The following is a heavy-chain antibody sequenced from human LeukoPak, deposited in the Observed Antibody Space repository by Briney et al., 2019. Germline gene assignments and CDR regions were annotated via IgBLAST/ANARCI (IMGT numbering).Heavy chain of an antibody. CDR1: GGSFSGYY. J-gene: IGHJ5*02. CDR2: VNHSGST. D-gene: IGHD2-2*01. V-gene: IGHV4-34*01. Sequence: PSETLSHTCAVYGGSFSGYYWSWIRQPPGKGLEWIGDVNHSGSTNYNPSLKSRVTISVDKSKNQFSLRLSSVTAADTAVYHCARVLSIVVVPGATFWFDPWGQGTLVTVSS. CDR3: ARVLSIVVVPGATFWFDP.